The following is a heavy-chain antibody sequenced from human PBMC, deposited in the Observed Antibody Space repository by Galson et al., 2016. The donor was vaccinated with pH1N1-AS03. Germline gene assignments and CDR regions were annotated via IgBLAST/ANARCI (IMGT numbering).Heavy chain of an antibody. CDR1: GFTFSSHD. V-gene: IGHV3-13*01. CDR2: SGTAGDT. J-gene: IGHJ6*02. D-gene: IGHD3-10*01. CDR3: ARGKEGYFYGMDV. Sequence: SLRLSCAGAGFTFSSHDMYWVRQPPGKGLEWVSASGTAGDTYYAGSVKGRFTISRENAKNSLYLQMNNLGAGDTAVYYCARGKEGYFYGMDVWGQGTTVTVSS.